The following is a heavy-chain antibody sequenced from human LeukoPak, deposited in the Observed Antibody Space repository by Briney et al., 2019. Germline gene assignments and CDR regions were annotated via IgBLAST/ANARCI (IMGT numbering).Heavy chain of an antibody. D-gene: IGHD6-6*01. Sequence: SETLSLTCTVSGGSISSYYWSWIRQPAGKGLEWIGRIYTSGSTNYNPSLKSRVTMSVDTSKNQFSLKLSSVTAADTAVYYCARGAFHSSSYDYYYYYYMDVWGKGTTVTVSS. CDR1: GGSISSYY. V-gene: IGHV4-4*07. CDR3: ARGAFHSSSYDYYYYYYMDV. J-gene: IGHJ6*03. CDR2: IYTSGST.